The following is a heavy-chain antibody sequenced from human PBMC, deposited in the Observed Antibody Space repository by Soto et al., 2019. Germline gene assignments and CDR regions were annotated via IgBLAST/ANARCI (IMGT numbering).Heavy chain of an antibody. CDR3: ARLTTTVFYYYYYGMDV. CDR2: IIPIFDTA. J-gene: IGHJ6*02. V-gene: IGHV1-69*13. Sequence: SVKVSCKASGGTFSDYTINWVRQAPGQRLEWMGGIIPIFDTANYAEKFQGRVTITADESTSTSYMELSSLRSEDTAVYYCARLTTTVFYYYYYGMDVWGQGTTFTVSS. CDR1: GGTFSDYT. D-gene: IGHD4-4*01.